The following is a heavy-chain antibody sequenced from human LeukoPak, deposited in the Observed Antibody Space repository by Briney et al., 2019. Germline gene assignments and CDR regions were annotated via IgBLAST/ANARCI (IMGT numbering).Heavy chain of an antibody. Sequence: PGGSLRLSCAASGFTFDDYTMHWVRQAPGKGLEWVSLISWDGGSTYYADSVKGRFTISRDNSKNPLYLQMNSLRTEDTALYYCAKYLVTWSYSSGCYFDYWGQGTLVTVSS. D-gene: IGHD6-19*01. CDR3: AKYLVTWSYSSGCYFDY. CDR1: GFTFDDYT. V-gene: IGHV3-43*01. CDR2: ISWDGGST. J-gene: IGHJ4*02.